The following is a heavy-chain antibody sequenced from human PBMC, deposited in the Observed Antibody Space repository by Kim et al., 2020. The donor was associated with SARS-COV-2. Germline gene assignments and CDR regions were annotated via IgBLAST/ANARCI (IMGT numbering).Heavy chain of an antibody. Sequence: GGSLRLSCVASGFTFTSYAMTWVRQAPGKALEWVSVISGAGDATHYADSVKGRFTISSDSSENTVYLQMSSLRVDDTAVYYCARSKIYSPEPFDHWGQGTLVTVSS. D-gene: IGHD5-12*01. J-gene: IGHJ5*02. CDR2: ISGAGDAT. V-gene: IGHV3-23*01. CDR3: ARSKIYSPEPFDH. CDR1: GFTFTSYA.